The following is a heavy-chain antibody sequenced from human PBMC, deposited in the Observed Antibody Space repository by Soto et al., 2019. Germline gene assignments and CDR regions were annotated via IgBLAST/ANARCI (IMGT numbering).Heavy chain of an antibody. CDR2: IYSGGNT. J-gene: IGHJ4*02. CDR3: ASGWPPDY. CDR1: GITVSNTD. Sequence: DVQLVESGGGLMQPGGSLRLSCAASGITVSNTDMNWVRQAPGKGLEWVSLIYSGGNTYYADSVKGRFTISRDKSNNTLHLQINSLRVEDTAVYYCASGWPPDYWGQGTLVIVSS. V-gene: IGHV3-53*01. D-gene: IGHD3-10*01.